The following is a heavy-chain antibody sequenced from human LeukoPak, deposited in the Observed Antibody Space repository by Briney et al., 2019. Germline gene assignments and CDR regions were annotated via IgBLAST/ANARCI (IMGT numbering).Heavy chain of an antibody. D-gene: IGHD6-6*01. Sequence: SETLSLTCAVYGGSFSGYYWSWIRQPPGKGLEWIGEINHSGSTNYNPSLKSRVTISVDTSKNQFSLKLSSVTAADTAVYYCARGGRYSSSSPIDYWGQGTLVTVSS. V-gene: IGHV4-34*01. CDR2: INHSGST. CDR3: ARGGRYSSSSPIDY. J-gene: IGHJ4*02. CDR1: GGSFSGYY.